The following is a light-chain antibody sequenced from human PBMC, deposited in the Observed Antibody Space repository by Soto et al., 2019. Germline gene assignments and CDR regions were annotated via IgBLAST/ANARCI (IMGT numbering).Light chain of an antibody. CDR2: SNT. J-gene: IGLJ3*02. CDR1: SSNIAAGYG. V-gene: IGLV1-40*01. Sequence: QSVLTQPPSVSGAPGQRVTISCTGSSSNIAAGYGVNWYHQLPGTAPKLLIYSNTNRPSGVPDRISGSMFGTSASLAITGLQAEDECDYYCESYDSTLSGSRFGGGTKLTVL. CDR3: ESYDSTLSGSR.